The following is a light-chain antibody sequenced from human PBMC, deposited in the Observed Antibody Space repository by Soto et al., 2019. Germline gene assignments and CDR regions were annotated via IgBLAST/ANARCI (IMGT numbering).Light chain of an antibody. J-gene: IGKJ4*01. CDR1: QSVSTD. CDR2: DTS. CDR3: QQRINWPLT. Sequence: EIVLTQSPATLSLSPGERATLSCRASQSVSTDLAWYQQIPGQAPRLLIYDTSDRATGIPARFSGSGSGTDFTLTIGSLEPEDSAVYYCQQRINWPLTFGGGTKVDIK. V-gene: IGKV3-11*01.